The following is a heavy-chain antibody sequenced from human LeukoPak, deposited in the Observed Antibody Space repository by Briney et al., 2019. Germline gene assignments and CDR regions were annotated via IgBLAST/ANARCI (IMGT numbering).Heavy chain of an antibody. CDR1: GGSISSYY. Sequence: SETLSLTCTVSGGSISSYYWSWIRQPAGKGLEWIGRIYTSGSTNYNPSLKSRVIMSVDTSKNQFSLKLSSVTAADTAVYYCARDPAVAGYYYGMDVWGQGTTVTVSS. CDR2: IYTSGST. D-gene: IGHD6-19*01. CDR3: ARDPAVAGYYYGMDV. J-gene: IGHJ6*02. V-gene: IGHV4-4*07.